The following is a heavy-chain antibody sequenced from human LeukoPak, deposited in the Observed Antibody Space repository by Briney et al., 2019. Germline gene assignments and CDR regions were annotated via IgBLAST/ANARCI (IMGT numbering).Heavy chain of an antibody. V-gene: IGHV3-33*01. D-gene: IGHD3-22*01. Sequence: PGRSLRLSCAASGVTFSSYGMHWVRQAPGKGLEWVAVIWYDGSNKYCADSVKGRFTISRDNSKNTLYLQMNSLRAEDTAVYYCARATPDYYEMRRRDYYYYYGMDVWGQGTTVTVSS. CDR1: GVTFSSYG. CDR3: ARATPDYYEMRRRDYYYYYGMDV. J-gene: IGHJ6*02. CDR2: IWYDGSNK.